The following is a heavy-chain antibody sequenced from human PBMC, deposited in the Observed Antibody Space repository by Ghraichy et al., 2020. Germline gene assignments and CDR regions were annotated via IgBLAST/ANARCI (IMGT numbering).Heavy chain of an antibody. J-gene: IGHJ5*02. V-gene: IGHV4-59*01. CDR2: VYYSVNP. CDR3: ARGESETRWDWFDP. CDR1: GASITTYY. Sequence: SETLSLTCTVSGASITTYYWNWLRQPPGEKLEWIGSVYYSVNPHYNPSLKSRVTMSMDTSKNPFSLNLNSVTAADTAVYYCARGESETRWDWFDPWGQGSLVTVSS. D-gene: IGHD4-23*01.